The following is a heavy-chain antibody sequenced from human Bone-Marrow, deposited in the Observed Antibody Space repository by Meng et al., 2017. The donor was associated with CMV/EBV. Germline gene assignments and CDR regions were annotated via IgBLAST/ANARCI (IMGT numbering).Heavy chain of an antibody. CDR2: IDSTGNT. D-gene: IGHD2-2*02. V-gene: IGHV4-59*01. CDR1: IFF. Sequence: IFFWSWIRPPPGRGLEWIGYIDSTGNTNYTSSLYSRVTISIDTSKNEFSLSLRSVTPADTAVYYCARVHCSSTSCYRSLGNNWVDPWGQGTLVTVSS. J-gene: IGHJ5*02. CDR3: ARVHCSSTSCYRSLGNNWVDP.